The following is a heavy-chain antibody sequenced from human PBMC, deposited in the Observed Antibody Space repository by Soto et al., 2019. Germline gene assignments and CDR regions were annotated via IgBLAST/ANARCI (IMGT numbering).Heavy chain of an antibody. CDR2: IYYSGST. J-gene: IGHJ6*02. D-gene: IGHD2-21*02. V-gene: IGHV4-31*03. Sequence: SETLSLTCTVSGGSISSGGYYWSWIRQHPGKGLEWIGYIYYSGSTYYNPSLKSRVTISVDTSKNQFSLKLSSVTAADTAVYYCARDRSAVVTPSSYYYGMDVWCQGTTVTVSS. CDR1: GGSISSGGYY. CDR3: ARDRSAVVTPSSYYYGMDV.